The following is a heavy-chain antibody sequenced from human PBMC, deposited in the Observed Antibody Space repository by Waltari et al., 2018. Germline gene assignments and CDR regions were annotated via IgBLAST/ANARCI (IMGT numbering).Heavy chain of an antibody. D-gene: IGHD5-12*01. CDR2: ISYDGSNK. CDR3: ARDLGRSGYDGDY. J-gene: IGHJ4*02. V-gene: IGHV3-30-3*01. CDR1: GFPFRSYA. Sequence: QVQLVESGGGVVQPGRSLRLPCSASGFPFRSYAMPWVGRAPGKGLEWVAVISYDGSNKYYADSVKGRFTISRDNSKNTLYLQMNSLRAEDTAVYYCARDLGRSGYDGDYWGQGTLVTVSS.